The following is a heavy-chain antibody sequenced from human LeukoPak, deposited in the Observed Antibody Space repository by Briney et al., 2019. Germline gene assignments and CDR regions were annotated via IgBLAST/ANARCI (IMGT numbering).Heavy chain of an antibody. CDR3: ARDLGSSRGWFDP. CDR2: MYEDGGT. CDR1: GFTVSNSY. Sequence: PGGSLRLSCAASGFTVSNSYMSWVRQAPGKGLEWVAIMYEDGGTFYADSVKGRFTLSRDNFNNALRIQMNSLIAEDTAVYFCARDLGSSRGWFDPWGQGTLVNVSS. J-gene: IGHJ5*02. V-gene: IGHV3-66*01. D-gene: IGHD6-13*01.